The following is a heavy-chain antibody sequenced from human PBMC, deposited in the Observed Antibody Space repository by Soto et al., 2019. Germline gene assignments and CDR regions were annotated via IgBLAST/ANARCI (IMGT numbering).Heavy chain of an antibody. Sequence: QVQLVQSGAEVKKPGASVKVSCKASGYTFTGYYMHWVRQAPGQGLEWMGWINPNSGGTNYAQKFQGWVTMTRDTSISTAYMERSRLRSDDTAVYYCARGQEWEEQLWLRDWFDPWGQGTLVTVSS. CDR3: ARGQEWEEQLWLRDWFDP. D-gene: IGHD5-18*01. V-gene: IGHV1-2*04. CDR2: INPNSGGT. J-gene: IGHJ5*02. CDR1: GYTFTGYY.